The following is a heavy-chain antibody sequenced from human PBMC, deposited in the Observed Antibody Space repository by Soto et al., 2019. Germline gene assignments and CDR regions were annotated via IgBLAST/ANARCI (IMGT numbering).Heavy chain of an antibody. CDR3: ANWEGYDILTGLFVYMDV. CDR2: ISGSGGST. Sequence: QPGGSLRLSCAASGFTFSSYAMSWVRQAPGKGLEWVSAISGSGGSTYYADSVKGRFTISRDNSKNTLYLQMNSLRAEDTAVYYFANWEGYDILTGLFVYMDVWGKGTTVTVSS. J-gene: IGHJ6*03. CDR1: GFTFSSYA. V-gene: IGHV3-23*01. D-gene: IGHD3-9*01.